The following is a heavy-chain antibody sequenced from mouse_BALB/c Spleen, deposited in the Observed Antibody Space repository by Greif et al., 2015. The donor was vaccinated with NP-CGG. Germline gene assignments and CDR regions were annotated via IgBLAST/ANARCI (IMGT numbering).Heavy chain of an antibody. CDR2: IRNKANGYTT. CDR3: ARDIRRYWYFDV. CDR1: GITFTDYY. Sequence: EVQGVESGGGLVQPGGSLRLSCATSGITFTDYYMSWVRQPPGKALEWLGFIRNKANGYTTEYSASVKGRFTISRDNSQSILYLQMNTLRAEDSATYYCARDIRRYWYFDVWGAGTTVTVSS. J-gene: IGHJ1*01. V-gene: IGHV7-3*02.